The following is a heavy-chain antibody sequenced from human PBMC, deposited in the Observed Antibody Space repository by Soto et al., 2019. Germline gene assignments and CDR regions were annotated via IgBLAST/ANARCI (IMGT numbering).Heavy chain of an antibody. J-gene: IGHJ4*02. V-gene: IGHV1-18*01. D-gene: IGHD2-2*01. CDR1: CDTFSNCG. CDR3: ARDPSGDVVPAASDS. CDR2: IGPYDRKT. Sequence: ALVKVSWKTACDTFSNCGISCVRQTPGQGLEWMGWIGPYDRKTDYAQNFQGRVTMTADTSTSTAYMELRSLRSDDTAVYYCARDPSGDVVPAASDSWGQGTLVTVSS.